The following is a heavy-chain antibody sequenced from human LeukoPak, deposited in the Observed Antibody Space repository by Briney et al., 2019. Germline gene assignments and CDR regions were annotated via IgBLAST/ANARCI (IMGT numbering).Heavy chain of an antibody. CDR2: INHSGST. D-gene: IGHD6-13*01. J-gene: IGHJ4*02. CDR3: AMTRWSLDY. CDR1: GESFSDFS. V-gene: IGHV4-34*01. Sequence: PSETLSLTCAVYGESFSDFSWSWIRQPPGKGLEWIGEINHSGSTNYNPSLKSRVTISVDTSKSQFSLRLSSVTAADTAVYYCAMTRWSLDYWGQGSLVTVSS.